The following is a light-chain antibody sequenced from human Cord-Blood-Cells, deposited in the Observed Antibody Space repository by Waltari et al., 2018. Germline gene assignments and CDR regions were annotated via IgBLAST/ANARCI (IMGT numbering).Light chain of an antibody. CDR1: QSISSS. CDR3: QQYNSYST. CDR2: KAS. V-gene: IGKV1-5*03. Sequence: DIQMTQSPSTLSASVGERVTITCRASQSISSSLAWYQQKPGKATKLLIYKASSLESGVPSRFSGSGSGTEFTLTISSLQPDDFATYYCQQYNSYSTFGQGTKVEIK. J-gene: IGKJ1*01.